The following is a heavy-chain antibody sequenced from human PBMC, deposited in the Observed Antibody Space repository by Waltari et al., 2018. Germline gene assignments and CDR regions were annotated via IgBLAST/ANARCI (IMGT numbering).Heavy chain of an antibody. CDR3: ARDRGIAAPIYYYYGMGV. J-gene: IGHJ6*02. CDR2: INPNSGGT. CDR1: GYTITGYY. Sequence: QVQLVQSGAEVKKPGASVKVSCKASGYTITGYYIHWVRQAPGQGLEWMGRINPNSGGTNYAQKFQGWVTMTRDTSISTAYMELSRLTYDDTAVYYCARDRGIAAPIYYYYGMGVWGQGTTVTVSS. D-gene: IGHD6-13*01. V-gene: IGHV1-2*04.